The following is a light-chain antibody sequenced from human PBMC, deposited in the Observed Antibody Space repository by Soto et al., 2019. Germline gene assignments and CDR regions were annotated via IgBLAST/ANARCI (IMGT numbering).Light chain of an antibody. CDR3: QTWGTGIQV. V-gene: IGLV4-69*01. J-gene: IGLJ2*01. CDR2: VNSDGSH. CDR1: SGHSSYA. Sequence: QPVLTQSPSASASLGASVKLTCTLSSGHSSYAIAWHQQQPEKGPRYLMKVNSDGSHNKGDGIPDRFSGSSSGAERSLTISSLQSEDEADYYCQTWGTGIQVFGGGTKVTVL.